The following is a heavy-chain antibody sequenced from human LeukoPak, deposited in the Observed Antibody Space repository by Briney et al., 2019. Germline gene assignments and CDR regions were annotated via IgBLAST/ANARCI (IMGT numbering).Heavy chain of an antibody. CDR1: GGSISSGGYY. CDR3: ARVYDSSGYYPFFDY. D-gene: IGHD3-22*01. V-gene: IGHV4-31*03. J-gene: IGHJ4*02. Sequence: SQTLSLTCTVSGGSISSGGYYWSWIRQHPGKGLEWIGYIYYSGSTYYNPSLKSRVTISVDTFKNQFSLKLSSVTAADTAVYYRARVYDSSGYYPFFDYWGQGTLVTVSS. CDR2: IYYSGST.